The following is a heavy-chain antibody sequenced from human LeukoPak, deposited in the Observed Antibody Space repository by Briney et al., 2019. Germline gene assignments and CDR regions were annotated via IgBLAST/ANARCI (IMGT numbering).Heavy chain of an antibody. CDR2: MNPNSGNT. V-gene: IGHV1-8*03. D-gene: IGHD3-22*01. CDR3: ATRGGDSSGYRY. J-gene: IGHJ4*02. Sequence: ASVKVSCKASGYTFTSYDINWVRQATGQGLEWMGWMNPNSGNTGYAQKFQGRVTITRNTSISTAYMELSSLRSEDTAVYYCATRGGDSSGYRYWGQGTLVTVSS. CDR1: GYTFTSYD.